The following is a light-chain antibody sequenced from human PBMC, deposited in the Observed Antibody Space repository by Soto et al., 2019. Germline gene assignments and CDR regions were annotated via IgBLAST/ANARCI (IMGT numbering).Light chain of an antibody. V-gene: IGKV3D-15*01. CDR1: QTVSNK. CDR3: QQYSDWPPKT. Sequence: ELVLTQSPGTLSLSPGERATPSCRASQTVSNKLAWYQQKPGQPPRLLIYDASTRATGIPARFSGSGSGTEFTLSISSLQSEDFAIYYCQQYSDWPPKTFGQGTKVDIK. J-gene: IGKJ1*01. CDR2: DAS.